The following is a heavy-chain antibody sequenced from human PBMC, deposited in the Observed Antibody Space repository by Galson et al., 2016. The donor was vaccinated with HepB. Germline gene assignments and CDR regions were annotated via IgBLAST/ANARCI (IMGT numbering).Heavy chain of an antibody. CDR2: IYNGGNT. Sequence: SLRLSCAASGFTVSSNYVNWVRQAPGEGLEWASVIYNGGNTYYADSVKGRFTISRDNAKNSLSLQMNSLRDEDTAVYYCARGDIPVAGTVGNWFDPWGQGTLVTVSS. CDR1: GFTVSSNY. D-gene: IGHD6-19*01. CDR3: ARGDIPVAGTVGNWFDP. V-gene: IGHV3-53*01. J-gene: IGHJ5*02.